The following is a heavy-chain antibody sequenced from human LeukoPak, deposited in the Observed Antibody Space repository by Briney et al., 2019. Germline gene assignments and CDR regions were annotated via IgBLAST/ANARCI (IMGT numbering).Heavy chain of an antibody. CDR3: ARDRRVGATWSVGAFDI. CDR2: IWYDGSNK. D-gene: IGHD1-26*01. CDR1: GFTFSSYE. V-gene: IGHV3-33*08. J-gene: IGHJ3*02. Sequence: GGSLRLSCAASGFTFSSYEMNWVRQAPGKGLEWVAVIWYDGSNKYYADSVKGRFTISRDNSKNTLYLQMNSLRAEDTAVYYCARDRRVGATWSVGAFDIWGQGTTVTVSS.